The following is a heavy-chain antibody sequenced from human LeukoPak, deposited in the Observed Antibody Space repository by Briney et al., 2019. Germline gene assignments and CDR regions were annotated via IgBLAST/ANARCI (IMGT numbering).Heavy chain of an antibody. Sequence: GSLRLSCAASGFTFSSYWMSWVRQAPGKGLEWVSSISSSSSYIYYADSVKGRFTISRDNAKNSLYLQMNSLRAEDTAVYYCARDGSIAAAGDPYYYYYMDVWGKGTTVTVSS. CDR3: ARDGSIAAAGDPYYYYYMDV. D-gene: IGHD6-13*01. J-gene: IGHJ6*03. CDR2: ISSSSSYI. CDR1: GFTFSSYW. V-gene: IGHV3-21*01.